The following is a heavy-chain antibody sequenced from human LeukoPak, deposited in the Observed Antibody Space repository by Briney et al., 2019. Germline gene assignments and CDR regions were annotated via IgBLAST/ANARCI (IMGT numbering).Heavy chain of an antibody. Sequence: PGGSLRLSCAASGFTFSSYTMSWVRQAPGKGLEWVSSISSSSNYIYYADSVKGRLTISRDNDKNSMYLQMNSLRAEDTAVYYCARDNSGYGIFDYWGQGTLVTVSS. J-gene: IGHJ4*02. CDR1: GFTFSSYT. D-gene: IGHD5-12*01. V-gene: IGHV3-21*01. CDR2: ISSSSNYI. CDR3: ARDNSGYGIFDY.